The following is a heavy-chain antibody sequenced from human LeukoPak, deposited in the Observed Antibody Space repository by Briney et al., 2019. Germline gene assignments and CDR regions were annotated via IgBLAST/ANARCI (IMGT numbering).Heavy chain of an antibody. J-gene: IGHJ4*02. V-gene: IGHV4-4*07. D-gene: IGHD3-10*01. CDR3: ARVSYYYGSGSYLVDY. Sequence: SETLSLTCTVSGGSISSHYWSWIRQPAGKGLEWIGRIYTSGSTNYNPSLKSRVTMSVDTSKNQFSLKLSSVTAADTAVYYCARVSYYYGSGSYLVDYWGQGTLVTVSS. CDR2: IYTSGST. CDR1: GGSISSHY.